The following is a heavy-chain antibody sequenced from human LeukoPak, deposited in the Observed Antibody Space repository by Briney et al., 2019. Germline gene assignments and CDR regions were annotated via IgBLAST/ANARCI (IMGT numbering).Heavy chain of an antibody. Sequence: GGSLRLSCAASGFTFSSYAMHWVRQAPGKGVERVAVISYDGSNKYYADSVKGRFTISRDNSKNTLYLQMNSLRAEDTAVYYCARDVGVNCFDYWGQGTLVTVSS. CDR3: ARDVGVNCFDY. CDR2: ISYDGSNK. J-gene: IGHJ4*02. V-gene: IGHV3-30*04. CDR1: GFTFSSYA. D-gene: IGHD1-26*01.